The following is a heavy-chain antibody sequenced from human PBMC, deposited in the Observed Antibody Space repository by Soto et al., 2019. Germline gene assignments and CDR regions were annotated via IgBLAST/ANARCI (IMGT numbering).Heavy chain of an antibody. CDR2: IDPSDSYT. V-gene: IGHV5-10-1*01. J-gene: IGHJ6*02. D-gene: IGHD4-17*01. CDR3: ASLSPDYGGNSGPYYYYGMDV. CDR1: GYSFTSYW. Sequence: GESLKISCKGSGYSFTSYWISWVRQMPGKGLEWMGRIDPSDSYTNYSPSFQGHVTISADKSISTAYLQWSSLKASDTAMYYCASLSPDYGGNSGPYYYYGMDVWGQGTTVTVSS.